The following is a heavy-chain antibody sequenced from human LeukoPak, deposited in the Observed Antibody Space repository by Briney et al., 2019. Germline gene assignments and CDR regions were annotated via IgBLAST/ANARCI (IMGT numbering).Heavy chain of an antibody. CDR3: ARVFGAGYDFRGAFDI. CDR1: GGSISTYY. CDR2: VYYSGST. V-gene: IGHV4-59*01. Sequence: SETLPLTCTVSGGSISTYYWSWIRQPPGKGLEWIAYVYYSGSTNYNPSLKSRVTISVDTSKNQFSLKLSSVTAADTAVLYCARVFGAGYDFRGAFDIWGQGTMVTVSS. D-gene: IGHD5-12*01. J-gene: IGHJ3*02.